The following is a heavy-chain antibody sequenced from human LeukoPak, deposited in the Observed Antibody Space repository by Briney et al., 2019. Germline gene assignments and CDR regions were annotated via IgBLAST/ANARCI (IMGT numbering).Heavy chain of an antibody. V-gene: IGHV4-39*01. D-gene: IGHD3-10*01. CDR2: IYYSGST. J-gene: IGHJ4*02. Sequence: PSEILSLTCTVSGGSISSSSYYWGWIRQPPGKGLEWIGSIYYSGSTYYSPSLKSRVTISVDTSKNQSSLKLSSVTAADTAVYYCARQRGVGSYYFDYWGQGTLVTVSS. CDR3: ARQRGVGSYYFDY. CDR1: GGSISSSSYY.